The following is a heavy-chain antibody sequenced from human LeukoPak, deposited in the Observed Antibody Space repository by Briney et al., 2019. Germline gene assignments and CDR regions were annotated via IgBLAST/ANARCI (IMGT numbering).Heavy chain of an antibody. CDR2: IKSKTDGGTT. J-gene: IGHJ5*02. CDR3: KGSGSYYKSIWFDP. CDR1: GFTFSNAW. V-gene: IGHV3-15*01. D-gene: IGHD3-10*01. Sequence: GGSLRLACAVSGFTFSNAWMSWVRQAPGKGLEGVGRIKSKTDGGTTDYAAPVKGRFTISRDDSKNTLYLQMNSLKTEDTAVYYCKGSGSYYKSIWFDPSGQGTLVTVSS.